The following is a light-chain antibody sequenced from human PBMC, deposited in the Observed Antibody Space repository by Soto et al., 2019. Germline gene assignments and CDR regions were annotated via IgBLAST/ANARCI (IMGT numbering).Light chain of an antibody. CDR3: QKSNSAPSWT. CDR1: QGINNY. J-gene: IGKJ1*01. V-gene: IGKV1-27*01. Sequence: DIQMTQSPSSLSASVGHRVTITCRASQGINNYLAWYQQEPGKVPKFLIYPASILQSGVPSRFSGSVSGTDVTLTISSLQPEDVATHHCQKSNSAPSWTLGQGTKVEI. CDR2: PAS.